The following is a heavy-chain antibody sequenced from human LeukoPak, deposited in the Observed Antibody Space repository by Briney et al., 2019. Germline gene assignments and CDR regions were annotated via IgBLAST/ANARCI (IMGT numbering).Heavy chain of an antibody. CDR3: AKQGPTVVTHFDT. J-gene: IGHJ4*02. V-gene: IGHV4-34*01. CDR2: INHSGST. D-gene: IGHD4-23*01. Sequence: SETLSLTCAVYGGSFSGYYWSWIRQPPGKGLEWIGEINHSGSTNYNPSLKSRVTISVDTSKNQFSLRLSSVTAADTAVYYCAKQGPTVVTHFDTWGQGTLVTVSS. CDR1: GGSFSGYY.